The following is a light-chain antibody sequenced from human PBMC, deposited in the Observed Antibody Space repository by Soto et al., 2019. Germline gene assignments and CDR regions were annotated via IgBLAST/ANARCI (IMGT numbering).Light chain of an antibody. CDR1: QSVSSNY. J-gene: IGKJ5*01. V-gene: IGKV3-20*01. CDR3: QQYTGPPTT. Sequence: VMTQSPLSLPVPLGQPASISCRASQSVSSNYLAWCQQRPGQXPRLLIYGASTRAAGIPDRFSGSGSGTDLTITITRLEPEDSEVYVCQQYTGPPTTFGQGTRLEIK. CDR2: GAS.